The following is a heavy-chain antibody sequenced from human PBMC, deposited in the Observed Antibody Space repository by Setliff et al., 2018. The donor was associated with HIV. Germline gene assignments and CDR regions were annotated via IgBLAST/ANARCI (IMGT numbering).Heavy chain of an antibody. Sequence: GGSLRLSCVASGFTFSSYYMSWIRQAPGKGLEWVSYISSSGSTFSADSVKGRFTISRDNSKNTLYLQMNRLRVEDTAVYYCAKDGISGGAYPPYYFDYWGHGTLVTVSS. CDR3: AKDGISGGAYPPYYFDY. CDR2: ISSSGST. D-gene: IGHD2-15*01. J-gene: IGHJ4*01. CDR1: GFTFSSYY. V-gene: IGHV3-53*01.